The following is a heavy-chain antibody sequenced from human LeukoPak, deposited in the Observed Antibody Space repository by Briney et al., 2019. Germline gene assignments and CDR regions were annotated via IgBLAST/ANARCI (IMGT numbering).Heavy chain of an antibody. J-gene: IGHJ4*02. CDR2: IYYSGST. D-gene: IGHD1-26*01. CDR1: GGSISSYY. V-gene: IGHV4-59*01. CDR3: ARGRELRYFDY. Sequence: SETLSLTCTVSGGSISSYYWNWIRQPPGKGLEWIGFIYYSGSTKYNPSLKSRVTISVDTSKNQFSLKVSSVTAADTAVYYCARGRELRYFDYWGQGTLVTVSS.